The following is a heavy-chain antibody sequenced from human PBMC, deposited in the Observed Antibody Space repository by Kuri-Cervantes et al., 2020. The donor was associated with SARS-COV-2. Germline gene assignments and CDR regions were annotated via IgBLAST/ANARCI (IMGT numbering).Heavy chain of an antibody. CDR1: GGSIRSDGYY. Sequence: SETLSLTCTVSGGSIRSDGYYWSWIRQRPGKGQEWIGYIYSGGTTYYSPSLKSRLTISMDTSKNHFSLKLGAVTAADTAMYYCARYYYDSRGYVFFDYWGRGNPVTVSS. D-gene: IGHD3-22*01. CDR3: ARYYYDSRGYVFFDY. J-gene: IGHJ4*02. CDR2: IYSGGTT. V-gene: IGHV4-31*03.